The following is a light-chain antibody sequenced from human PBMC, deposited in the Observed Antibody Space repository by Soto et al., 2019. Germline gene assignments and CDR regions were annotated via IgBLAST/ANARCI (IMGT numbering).Light chain of an antibody. Sequence: DIHMTQSPSSLSASVGDRVTITCRASQSISSCLNWYQQKPGKAPKLLIYAASSLQSGVQSRFSGSESGTDSTRTIRSLQPEDFAIFYCQQTYRAPMYSFGQATKLETK. V-gene: IGKV1-39*01. J-gene: IGKJ2*01. CDR1: QSISSC. CDR3: QQTYRAPMYS. CDR2: AAS.